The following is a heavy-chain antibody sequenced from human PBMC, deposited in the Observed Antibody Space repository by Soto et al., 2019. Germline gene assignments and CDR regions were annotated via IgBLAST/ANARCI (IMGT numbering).Heavy chain of an antibody. CDR3: AAPRDEYGSGVSWFTYGMDI. CDR2: LDGAGGST. Sequence: GGSLRLSCVASGFTFSAFAMTWVRHVPGRGLEWVASLDGAGGSTYYAESVRGRFSISRANSQNTLFLQMKRLTVEDTAIYYCAAPRDEYGSGVSWFTYGMDIWGQGTTVTVSS. D-gene: IGHD3-10*01. CDR1: GFTFSAFA. J-gene: IGHJ6*02. V-gene: IGHV3-23*01.